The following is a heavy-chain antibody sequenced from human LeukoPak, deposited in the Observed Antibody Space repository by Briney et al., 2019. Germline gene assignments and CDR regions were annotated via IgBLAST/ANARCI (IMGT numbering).Heavy chain of an antibody. CDR1: GASISNYY. J-gene: IGHJ4*02. Sequence: SETLSLTCSVSGASISNYYWSWIRQPAGKGLEWIGRIYPSGSTNYNPSLKSRVTMSIDTSKNQFSLKLSSVTAADTAVYYCARDYYDSGSYPFDYWGQGTLVTVSS. CDR2: IYPSGST. D-gene: IGHD3-10*01. V-gene: IGHV4-4*07. CDR3: ARDYYDSGSYPFDY.